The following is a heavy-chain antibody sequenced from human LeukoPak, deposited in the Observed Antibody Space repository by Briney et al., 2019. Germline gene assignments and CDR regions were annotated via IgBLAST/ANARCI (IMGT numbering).Heavy chain of an antibody. CDR2: ISYDGSNK. J-gene: IGHJ4*02. D-gene: IGHD3-22*01. V-gene: IGHV3-30*18. Sequence: GGSLRLSCAASGFTFSSYGMHWVRQAPGKGLEWVAVISYDGSNKYYADSVKGRFTISRDNSKNTLYLQMNSLRAEDTAVYYCAKIPGGYYYDSSGYEGPIDHWGQGTLVTVSS. CDR1: GFTFSSYG. CDR3: AKIPGGYYYDSSGYEGPIDH.